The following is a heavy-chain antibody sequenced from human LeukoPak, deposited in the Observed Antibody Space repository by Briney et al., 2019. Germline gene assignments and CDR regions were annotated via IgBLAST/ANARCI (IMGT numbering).Heavy chain of an antibody. CDR1: GFTFSSYA. CDR2: ISSSSSYI. Sequence: PGGSLRLSCAASGFTFSSYAMSWVRQAPGKGLEWVSSISSSSSYIYYADSVKGRFTISRDNAKNSLYLQMNSLRAEDTAVYYCAREPYYYDSSVFDYWGQGTLVTVSS. V-gene: IGHV3-21*01. J-gene: IGHJ4*02. D-gene: IGHD3-22*01. CDR3: AREPYYYDSSVFDY.